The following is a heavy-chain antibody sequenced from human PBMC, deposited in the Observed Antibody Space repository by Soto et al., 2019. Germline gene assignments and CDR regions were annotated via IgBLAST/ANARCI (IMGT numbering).Heavy chain of an antibody. CDR1: GYSFTIYC. Sequence: GESLKISCHGSGYSFTIYCIGLVLQRPGKGLEWMGRINPSDSYTTYSPSFQCHVTISTDKSFSTAYLQWSGLKASDTAMYYCARLGYCTGTSCYTFDSWGQGTLVTVSS. D-gene: IGHD2-2*02. V-gene: IGHV5-10-1*01. CDR2: INPSDSYT. J-gene: IGHJ4*02. CDR3: ARLGYCTGTSCYTFDS.